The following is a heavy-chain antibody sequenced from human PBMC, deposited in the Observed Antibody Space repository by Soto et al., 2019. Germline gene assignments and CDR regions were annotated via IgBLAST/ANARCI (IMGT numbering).Heavy chain of an antibody. V-gene: IGHV1-24*01. CDR2: FDPEDGET. Sequence: ASVKVSCKVSGYTLTELSMHWVRQAPGKGLEWMGGFDPEDGETIYAQMFQGRVTMTGDTSTDTAYMELSSLRSEDTAVYYCATFQKPSTYYYGSGSYDYWGQGTLVTVSS. D-gene: IGHD3-10*01. CDR3: ATFQKPSTYYYGSGSYDY. CDR1: GYTLTELS. J-gene: IGHJ4*02.